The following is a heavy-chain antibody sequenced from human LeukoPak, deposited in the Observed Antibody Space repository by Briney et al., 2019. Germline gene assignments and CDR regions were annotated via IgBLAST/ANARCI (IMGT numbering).Heavy chain of an antibody. J-gene: IGHJ6*03. CDR3: ARGGVTPDYGDLRAYYYYYMDV. D-gene: IGHD4-17*01. Sequence: SETLSLTCTVSGGSISRYYWSWIRQPPGKGLEWIGYIYYSGSTNYNPSLKSRVTISVDTSKNQFSLKLSSVTAADTAVYYCARGGVTPDYGDLRAYYYYYMDVWGKGTTVTVSS. V-gene: IGHV4-59*01. CDR2: IYYSGST. CDR1: GGSISRYY.